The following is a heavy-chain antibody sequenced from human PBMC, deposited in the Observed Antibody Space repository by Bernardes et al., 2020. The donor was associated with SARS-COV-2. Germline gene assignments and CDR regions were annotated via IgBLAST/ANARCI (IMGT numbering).Heavy chain of an antibody. CDR3: ARGAVLTPDYGNHDGSYDF. J-gene: IGHJ4*02. V-gene: IGHV3-23*01. CDR1: GFIFRAST. D-gene: IGHD4-4*01. CDR2: ISGSGGTI. Sequence: VGSLRLSCAASGFIFRASTMSWIRQAPGQGPEWVSVISGSGGTIFYADSVKGRFTISRDNSKNTLFLQINTARADDTALYYCARGAVLTPDYGNHDGSYDFWGQGTLVTVSS.